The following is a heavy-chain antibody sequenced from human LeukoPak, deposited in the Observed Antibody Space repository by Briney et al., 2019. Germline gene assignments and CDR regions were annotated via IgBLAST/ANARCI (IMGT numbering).Heavy chain of an antibody. D-gene: IGHD6-19*01. J-gene: IGHJ4*02. V-gene: IGHV1-2*02. CDR1: GYTFTGYY. CDR3: AREGQYSSGWSEFDY. Sequence: GASVKVSCKATGYTFTGYYMHWVRQAPGQGLEWMGWINPNSGGTNCAQKFQGRVTMTRDTSISTAYMELSRLRSDDTAVYYCAREGQYSSGWSEFDYWGQGTLVTVSS. CDR2: INPNSGGT.